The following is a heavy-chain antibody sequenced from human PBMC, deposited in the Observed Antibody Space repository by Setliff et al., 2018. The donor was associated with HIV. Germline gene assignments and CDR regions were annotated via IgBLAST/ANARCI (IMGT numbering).Heavy chain of an antibody. D-gene: IGHD3-10*01. V-gene: IGHV3-7*04. J-gene: IGHJ3*02. CDR3: ARDPAFGAFDI. CDR2: MNRDGREK. CDR1: GFTFSSSW. Sequence: PGGSLRLSCAASGFTFSSSWMTWVRQAPGRGLEYVAGMNRDGREKLYAASVKGRFSIARDNAKNSLYLQMSSLRTEDTAVYFCARDPAFGAFDIWGQGTMVTVS.